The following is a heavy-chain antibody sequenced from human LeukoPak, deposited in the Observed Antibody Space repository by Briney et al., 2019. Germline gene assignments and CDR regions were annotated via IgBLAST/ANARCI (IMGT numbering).Heavy chain of an antibody. D-gene: IGHD3-3*01. CDR3: ARVGFDFWSGYSHYYYYYYMDV. CDR1: GFTFSSYS. Sequence: GGSLRLSCAASGFTFSSYSMNWVRQAPGKGLEWVSSISSSSSYIYYADSVKGRFTISRDNAKNSLYLQMNSLRAEDTAVYYCARVGFDFWSGYSHYYYYYYMDVWGKGTTVTVSS. CDR2: ISSSSSYI. J-gene: IGHJ6*03. V-gene: IGHV3-21*01.